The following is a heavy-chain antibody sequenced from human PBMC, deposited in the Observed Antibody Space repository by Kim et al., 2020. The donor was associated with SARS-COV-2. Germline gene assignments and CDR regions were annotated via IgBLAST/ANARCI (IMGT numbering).Heavy chain of an antibody. V-gene: IGHV3-30*18. CDR3: TKEGPYDFSGDLYFDS. D-gene: IGHD3-22*01. J-gene: IGHJ4*02. CDR1: GFTFSSYA. Sequence: GGSLRLSCAASGFTFSSYAVHWVRQAPGKGLEWVALISYDGSNKYYADSVTGRFTISRDNSKNTLYLQMNSLRPEDTAIYYCTKEGPYDFSGDLYFDSWGQGTLVTVSS. CDR2: ISYDGSNK.